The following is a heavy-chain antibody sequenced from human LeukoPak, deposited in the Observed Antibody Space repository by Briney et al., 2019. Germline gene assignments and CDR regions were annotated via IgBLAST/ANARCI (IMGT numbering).Heavy chain of an antibody. CDR2: IYHSGST. CDR1: GYSISSGYY. V-gene: IGHV4-38-2*02. CDR3: ARGTPEDGYIHYFDY. J-gene: IGHJ4*02. D-gene: IGHD5-24*01. Sequence: PSETLSLTCTVSGYSISSGYYWGWIRQPPGKGLEWIGSIYHSGSTYYNPSLKSRVTISVDTSKNQFSLKLSSVTAADTAVYYCARGTPEDGYIHYFDYWGQGTLVTVSS.